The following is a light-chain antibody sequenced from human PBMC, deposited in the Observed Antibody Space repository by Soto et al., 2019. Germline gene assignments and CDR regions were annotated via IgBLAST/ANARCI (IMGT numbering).Light chain of an antibody. CDR3: QPYLDWPLT. Sequence: EIVMTQSPVTLSVSPGERVTLSCRASQSLATNLAWYQQKPGQTPRLVIYGISARASGIPGRFSGSGFGTDFTLTISSLQPEDSAVYYCQPYLDWPLTFGGGTKVEI. CDR2: GIS. V-gene: IGKV3-15*01. J-gene: IGKJ4*01. CDR1: QSLATN.